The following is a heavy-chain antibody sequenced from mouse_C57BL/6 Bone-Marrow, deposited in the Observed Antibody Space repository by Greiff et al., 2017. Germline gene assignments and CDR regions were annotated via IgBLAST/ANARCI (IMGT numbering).Heavy chain of an antibody. Sequence: EVQLVESGGGLVKPGGSLKLSCAASGFTFSDYGMHWVRQAPEKGLEWVAYISSGSSTIYYADTVKGRFTISRDNAKNTLFLQMTSLRSEDTAMYYCARWWGLAYWGQGTLVTVSA. CDR2: ISSGSSTI. CDR1: GFTFSDYG. CDR3: ARWWGLAY. V-gene: IGHV5-17*01. J-gene: IGHJ3*01. D-gene: IGHD1-1*02.